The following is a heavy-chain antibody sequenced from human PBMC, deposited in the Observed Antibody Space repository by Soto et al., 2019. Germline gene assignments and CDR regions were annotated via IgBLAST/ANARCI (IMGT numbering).Heavy chain of an antibody. CDR3: ARGPYDSDGPRWDY. J-gene: IGHJ4*02. CDR2: INRRGGTT. V-gene: IGHV1-46*02. CDR1: GYNFNQYY. D-gene: IGHD3-3*01. Sequence: QVQLVQSGAEVRKPGASVRLSCETSGYNFNQYYIHWVRQAPGQGLEWMGIINRRGGTTAYEHKFRGIVTVTGDTSTSKAYMQLSSLRSEDTAVYFCARGPYDSDGPRWDYWGQGTLVTVSS.